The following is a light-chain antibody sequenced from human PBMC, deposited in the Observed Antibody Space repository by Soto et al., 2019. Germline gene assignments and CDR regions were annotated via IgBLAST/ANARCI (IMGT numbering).Light chain of an antibody. V-gene: IGKV3-11*01. Sequence: EIVLTQSPATLSLSPGERATLSCRASQSVSSYLAWYQQKPGQAPSLLIYDASNMATGIPARFSGSGSGADVTLTISSLEPEDFAVYYCQQRNILPLTFGGGTKVEIK. CDR2: DAS. J-gene: IGKJ4*01. CDR3: QQRNILPLT. CDR1: QSVSSY.